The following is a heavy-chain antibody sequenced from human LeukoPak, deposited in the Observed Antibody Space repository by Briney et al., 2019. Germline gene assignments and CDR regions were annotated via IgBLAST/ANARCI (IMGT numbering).Heavy chain of an antibody. Sequence: ASVKVSCKASGYTFTGYYMHWVRQAPGQGLEWMGWINPNSGGTNYAQKFQGRVTMTRDTSISTAYMELSRLRSDDTAVYYCAREDQPNKRYCSSTSCPYLPPGYWGQGTLVTVSS. D-gene: IGHD2-2*01. V-gene: IGHV1-2*02. CDR1: GYTFTGYY. CDR2: INPNSGGT. J-gene: IGHJ4*02. CDR3: AREDQPNKRYCSSTSCPYLPPGY.